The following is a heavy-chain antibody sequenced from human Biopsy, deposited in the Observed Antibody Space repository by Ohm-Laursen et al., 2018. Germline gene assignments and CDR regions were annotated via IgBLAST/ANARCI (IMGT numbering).Heavy chain of an antibody. J-gene: IGHJ3*02. D-gene: IGHD6-19*01. Sequence: TLSLTCTVSGGSISGSSWSWIRQAPGKGLEWIGYISYSRDTNYNPSLKSRITIAVDPSNNQFALKLTSVTAADTAVYYCAKHGSGWTGDDAFHIWGQGTMVTVSS. CDR2: ISYSRDT. V-gene: IGHV4-59*08. CDR3: AKHGSGWTGDDAFHI. CDR1: GGSISGSS.